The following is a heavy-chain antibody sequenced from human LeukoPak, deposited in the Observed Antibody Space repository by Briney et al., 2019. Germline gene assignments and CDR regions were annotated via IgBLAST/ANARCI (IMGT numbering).Heavy chain of an antibody. J-gene: IGHJ6*02. CDR1: GFTFSSYW. Sequence: GGSLRLSCAASGFTFSSYWMNWARQAPGKGLEWVASINHNGNVNYYVDSVKGRFTISGDNAKNSLHLQMSNLRAEDTAVYFCARGGGLDVWGQGATVTVSS. D-gene: IGHD3-16*01. V-gene: IGHV3-7*03. CDR3: ARGGGLDV. CDR2: INHNGNVN.